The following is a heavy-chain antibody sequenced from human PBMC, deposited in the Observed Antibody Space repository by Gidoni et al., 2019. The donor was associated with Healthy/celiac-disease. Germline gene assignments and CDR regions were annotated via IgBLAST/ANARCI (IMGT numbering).Heavy chain of an antibody. J-gene: IGHJ4*02. CDR2: IYYSGST. CDR1: VGSISSSSYY. D-gene: IGHD3-22*01. CDR3: ARQEAHSGYYPDY. V-gene: IGHV4-39*01. Sequence: QLQLQESGPGLVQPSETLSLTCTVSVGSISSSSYYWGWIRQPPGKGLEWIGSIYYSGSTYYNPSLKSRVTISVDTSKNQCSLKLSSVTAADTAVYYCARQEAHSGYYPDYWGQGTLVTVSS.